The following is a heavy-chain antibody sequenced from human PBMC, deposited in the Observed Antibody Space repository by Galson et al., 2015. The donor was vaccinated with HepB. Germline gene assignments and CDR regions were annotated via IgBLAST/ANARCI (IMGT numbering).Heavy chain of an antibody. D-gene: IGHD4-17*01. CDR1: GFTFTTYA. CDR3: TTFGY. CDR2: IRLTADIT. J-gene: IGHJ4*02. Sequence: SLRLSCAASGFTFTTYAMSWVRQAPGKGLEWVSAIRLTADITSYADSVRGRFTISRDNSKSMLYLQMNSLRSEDTAVYWGTTFGYWGQGTLVTVSS. V-gene: IGHV3-23*01.